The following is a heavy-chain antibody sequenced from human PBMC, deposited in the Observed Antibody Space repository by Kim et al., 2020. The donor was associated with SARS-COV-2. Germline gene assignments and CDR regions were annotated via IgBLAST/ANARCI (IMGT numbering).Heavy chain of an antibody. D-gene: IGHD3-22*01. V-gene: IGHV4-59*13. CDR2: IYYSGNT. CDR3: ASHYYDGSGYYYDAFDI. CDR1: GGSISSYY. J-gene: IGHJ3*02. Sequence: SETLSLTCTVSGGSISSYYWSWIRQPPGKGLEWIGYIYYSGNTNNNPSLKSRVTLSVDTSKNQFSLKLSSVTAADTAVYYCASHYYDGSGYYYDAFDIWG.